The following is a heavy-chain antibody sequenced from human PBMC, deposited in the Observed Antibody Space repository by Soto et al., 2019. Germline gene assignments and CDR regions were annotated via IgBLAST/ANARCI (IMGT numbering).Heavy chain of an antibody. J-gene: IGHJ4*02. V-gene: IGHV3-30-3*01. D-gene: IGHD3-22*01. CDR2: ISYDGSNK. Sequence: GGSLRLSCAASGFTFSGYAMRWVRQAPGKGLEWVAVISYDGSNKYYADSVKGRFTISRDNSKNTLYLQMNSLRAEDTAVYYCARDSSGSVDYWGQGTLVTVSS. CDR1: GFTFSGYA. CDR3: ARDSSGSVDY.